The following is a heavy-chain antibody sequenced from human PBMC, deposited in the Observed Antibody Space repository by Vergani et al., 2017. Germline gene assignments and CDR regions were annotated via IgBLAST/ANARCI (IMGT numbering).Heavy chain of an antibody. CDR2: IHTSGNT. V-gene: IGHV4-61*02. CDR1: GGSMSSGSSY. D-gene: IGHD2-15*01. Sequence: QVQLQESGPGLVRPSQTLSLICTVSGGSMSSGSSYWSWIRQSAGKGLEWIGRIHTSGNTNYNPSLKSRVTMSEDTSKNQFSLNLTSVTAADTAVYYCARGRCLGSSCSRPLFDYWGRGTLVTVSS. CDR3: ARGRCLGSSCSRPLFDY. J-gene: IGHJ4*02.